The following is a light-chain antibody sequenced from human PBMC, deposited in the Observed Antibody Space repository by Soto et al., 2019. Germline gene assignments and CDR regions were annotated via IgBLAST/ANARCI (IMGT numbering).Light chain of an antibody. CDR2: DVS. CDR1: SSDVGGYNY. J-gene: IGLJ2*01. CDR3: CSYAGTYTLV. V-gene: IGLV2-11*01. Sequence: QSALTQPRSVSGSPGQSVTISCTGTSSDVGGYNYVWWYQQHPGKAPKLMIYDVSKRPSGVPDRFSGSKSGNTASLTISGLQAEDEADYYCCSYAGTYTLVFGGGTKVTVL.